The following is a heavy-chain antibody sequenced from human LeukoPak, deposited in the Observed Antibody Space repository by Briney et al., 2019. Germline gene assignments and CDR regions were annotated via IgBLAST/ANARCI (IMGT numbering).Heavy chain of an antibody. CDR3: ALGKNFGYHYFDF. CDR1: GFTFSSYE. CDR2: IRHSGTTI. Sequence: GGSLRLSCEASGFTFSSYEMNWVRQAPGKGLEWISYIRHSGTTIYYADSVKGRFTISRDNAGNSLYLQMSSLRPEDTAVYYCALGKNFGYHYFDFWGQGALVTVSS. J-gene: IGHJ4*02. D-gene: IGHD2-2*03. V-gene: IGHV3-48*03.